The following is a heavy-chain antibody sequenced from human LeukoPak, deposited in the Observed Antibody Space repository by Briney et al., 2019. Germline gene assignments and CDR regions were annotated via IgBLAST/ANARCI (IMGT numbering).Heavy chain of an antibody. D-gene: IGHD3-22*01. V-gene: IGHV4-59*01. CDR2: IYYSGST. CDR1: GGSISSYY. CDR3: ARESHYYDSSGYYSN. J-gene: IGHJ4*02. Sequence: PSETLSLTCTVSGGSISSYYWSWIRQPPGKGLEWIGYIYYSGSTNYNPSLKSRVTISVDTSKNQFSLKLSSVTAADTAVYYCARESHYYDSSGYYSNWGQGTPVTVSS.